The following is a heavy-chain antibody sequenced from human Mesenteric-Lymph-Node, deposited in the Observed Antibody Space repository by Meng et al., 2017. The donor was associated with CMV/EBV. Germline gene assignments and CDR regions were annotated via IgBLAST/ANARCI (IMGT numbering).Heavy chain of an antibody. J-gene: IGHJ6*02. CDR2: IFHSGST. CDR3: ARTDYYSYYGMDV. Sequence: GSLRLSCTVSGASFNTYYWSWIRQPPGRGLEWIGFIFHSGSTSYNPSLESRVTISVDTSKNQFSLKVSSVTAADTAVYYCARTDYYSYYGMDVWGQGTTVTVSS. V-gene: IGHV4-59*01. CDR1: GASFNTYY.